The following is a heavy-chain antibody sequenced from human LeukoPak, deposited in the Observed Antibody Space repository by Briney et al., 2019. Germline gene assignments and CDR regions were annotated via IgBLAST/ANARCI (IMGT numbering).Heavy chain of an antibody. J-gene: IGHJ3*02. CDR3: AKSSPVWFGELWDAFDI. CDR2: ISASDGTT. Sequence: PGGSLRLSCTVSGFTFSTYAMSWVRQAPGEGLEWVSGISASDGTTYYADSVKGRFTISRDNSKNTLYLQMNSLRVEDTAVYYCAKSSPVWFGELWDAFDIWGQGTMVTVSS. V-gene: IGHV3-23*01. CDR1: GFTFSTYA. D-gene: IGHD3-10*01.